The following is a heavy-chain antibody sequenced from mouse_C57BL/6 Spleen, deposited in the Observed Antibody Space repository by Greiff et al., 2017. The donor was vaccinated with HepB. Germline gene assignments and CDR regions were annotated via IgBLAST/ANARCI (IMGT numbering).Heavy chain of an antibody. Sequence: EVKLVESGPGLVKPSQSLSLTCSVTGYSITSGYYWNWIRQFPGNKLEWMGYISYDGSNNYNPSLKNRISITRDTSKNQFFLKLNSVTTEDTATYYCARVVTRRIFDYWGQGTTLTVSS. CDR1: GYSITSGYY. CDR2: ISYDGSN. CDR3: ARVVTRRIFDY. D-gene: IGHD2-1*01. V-gene: IGHV3-6*01. J-gene: IGHJ2*01.